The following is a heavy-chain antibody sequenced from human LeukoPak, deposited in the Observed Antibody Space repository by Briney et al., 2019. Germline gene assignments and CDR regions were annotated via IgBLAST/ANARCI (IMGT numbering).Heavy chain of an antibody. CDR3: ARDRLDIVATIRAFDY. J-gene: IGHJ4*02. D-gene: IGHD5-12*01. CDR2: ISRSGRYI. Sequence: GGSLRLSCAASGFTFSSYSRNWVRQAPGKGLEWVSCISRSGRYIYYADSVKGRFTISRDNAKNSLYLQMNSLRAEDTAVYYCARDRLDIVATIRAFDYWGQGTLVTVSS. V-gene: IGHV3-21*01. CDR1: GFTFSSYS.